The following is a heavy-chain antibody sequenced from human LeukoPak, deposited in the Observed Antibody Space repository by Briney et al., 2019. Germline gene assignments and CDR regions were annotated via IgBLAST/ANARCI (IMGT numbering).Heavy chain of an antibody. J-gene: IGHJ4*02. D-gene: IGHD1-1*01. CDR2: VRYDGSNK. CDR1: GFTFSTYG. V-gene: IGHV3-30*02. CDR3: AKDKDPWKSTSISDFDY. Sequence: GGSLRLSCAASGFTFSTYGMHWVRQAPGKGLEWVAFVRYDGSNKYYADSVKGRFTTSRDNSKNTLYLQMNSLRAEDTAMYFCAKDKDPWKSTSISDFDYWGQGTLVTVSS.